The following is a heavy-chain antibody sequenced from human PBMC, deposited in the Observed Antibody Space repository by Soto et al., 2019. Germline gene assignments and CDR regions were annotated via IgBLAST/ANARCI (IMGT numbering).Heavy chain of an antibody. J-gene: IGHJ6*02. Sequence: QVQLVQSGAEVKKPGSSVKVSCKASGGTFSSYAISWVRQAPGQGLEWMGGIIPIFGTANYAQKFQGRVTITADESTSTAYMELSSLRSEDTAVYYCARHYGSGPFYYYYGMDVWGQGTTVTVSS. CDR3: ARHYGSGPFYYYYGMDV. D-gene: IGHD3-10*01. V-gene: IGHV1-69*01. CDR2: IIPIFGTA. CDR1: GGTFSSYA.